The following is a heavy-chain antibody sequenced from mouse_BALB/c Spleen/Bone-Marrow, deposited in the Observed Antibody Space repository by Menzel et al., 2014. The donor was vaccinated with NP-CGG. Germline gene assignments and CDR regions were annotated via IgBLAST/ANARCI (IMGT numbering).Heavy chain of an antibody. CDR1: GFTFSSFG. D-gene: IGHD1-1*01. J-gene: IGHJ2*01. CDR3: ARSGSSSGYFDY. V-gene: IGHV5-17*02. Sequence: EVKLQESGGGLVQPGGSRKLSCAASGFTFSSFGMHWVRQAPEKGLEWVAYIGSGSSTVYYADKVMGRFTISRDNPKNTLFLQMTSLRSEDTAMYYCARSGSSSGYFDYWGQGTTLTVSS. CDR2: IGSGSSTV.